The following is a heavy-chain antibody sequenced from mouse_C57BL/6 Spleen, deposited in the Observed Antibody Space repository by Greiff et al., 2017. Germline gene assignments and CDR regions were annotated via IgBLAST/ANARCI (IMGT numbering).Heavy chain of an antibody. CDR1: GFTFSNYW. J-gene: IGHJ2*01. V-gene: IGHV6-3*01. CDR3: SWGYGRGAY. Sequence: EVMLVESGGGLVQPGGSMKLSCVASGFTFSNYWMNWVRQSPEKGLEWVAQIRLKSDNYATHYAESVKGRFTISRDDSKSSVYLQMNNLRAEDTGIYYCSWGYGRGAYWGQGTPLTVSA. D-gene: IGHD1-1*01. CDR2: IRLKSDNYAT.